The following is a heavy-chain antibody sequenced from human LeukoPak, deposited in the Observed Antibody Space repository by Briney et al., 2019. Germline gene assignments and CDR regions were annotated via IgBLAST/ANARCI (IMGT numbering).Heavy chain of an antibody. J-gene: IGHJ4*02. D-gene: IGHD3-22*01. Sequence: GGSLRLSCAASGFIFNGYGMHWVRQAPGKGLEWVAIISYDGSKKYYLDSVKGRFTISRDNSKNTLYLQMDSLRAEDTAVYYCAKERFIYYHSSPTDYWGQGTLVTVSS. CDR2: ISYDGSKK. V-gene: IGHV3-30*18. CDR1: GFIFNGYG. CDR3: AKERFIYYHSSPTDY.